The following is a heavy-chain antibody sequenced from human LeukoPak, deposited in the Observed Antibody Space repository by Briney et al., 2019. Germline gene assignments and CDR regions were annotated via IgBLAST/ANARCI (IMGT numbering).Heavy chain of an antibody. CDR1: GYTFTGYY. D-gene: IGHD6-6*01. J-gene: IGHJ4*02. CDR2: INPNSGGT. CDR3: ARDLAARLGYLRY. V-gene: IGHV1-2*02. Sequence: ASVKVSCKASGYTFTGYYMHWVRQAPGQGLEWMGWINPNSGGTNYAQKFQGRVTMTRDTSISTAYMELNSLRAEDTAVYYCARDLAARLGYLRYWGQGTLVTVSS.